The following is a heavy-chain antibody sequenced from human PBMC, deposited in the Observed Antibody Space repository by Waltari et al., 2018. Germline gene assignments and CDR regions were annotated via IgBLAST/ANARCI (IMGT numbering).Heavy chain of an antibody. J-gene: IGHJ6*02. Sequence: EVQLVQSGAEVKKPGESLKISGKGSGYSFTSYWIGWVRQMPGKGLEWMGIIFPGDSDTRYSPSFQGQVTISADKSISTAYLQWSSLKASDTAMYYCARAPYSSGWYYYYGMDVWGQGTTVTVSS. D-gene: IGHD6-19*01. CDR2: IFPGDSDT. CDR3: ARAPYSSGWYYYYGMDV. CDR1: GYSFTSYW. V-gene: IGHV5-51*01.